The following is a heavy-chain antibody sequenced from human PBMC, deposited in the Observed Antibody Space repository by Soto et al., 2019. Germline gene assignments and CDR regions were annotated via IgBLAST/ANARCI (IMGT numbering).Heavy chain of an antibody. Sequence: QGQLVQSGAEVKKPGSSVKVSCKASGGTFSSYAISWVRQAPGQGIEWMGGIIPIFGTANYAQKFQGRVTITADESTSTAYMELSSLRSEDTAVYYCSLEIVVVTALPTLNSFDIWGQGTMVTVSS. V-gene: IGHV1-69*01. D-gene: IGHD2-21*02. J-gene: IGHJ3*02. CDR2: IIPIFGTA. CDR3: SLEIVVVTALPTLNSFDI. CDR1: GGTFSSYA.